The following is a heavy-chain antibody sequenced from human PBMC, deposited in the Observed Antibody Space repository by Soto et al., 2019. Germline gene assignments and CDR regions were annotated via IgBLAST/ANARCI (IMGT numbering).Heavy chain of an antibody. CDR2: ISHDGSDK. CDR3: AKENQHLVHDY. J-gene: IGHJ4*02. D-gene: IGHD6-13*01. V-gene: IGHV3-30*18. Sequence: QGQLVESGGGVVRPGRSLRLTCAASGFTFRNYGMHWVRQAPGKGLEWVAVISHDGSDKYYADSMKGRFIISRDNSENTLFLNMNSLKPEDTAVYYCAKENQHLVHDYWGQGTLVTVSS. CDR1: GFTFRNYG.